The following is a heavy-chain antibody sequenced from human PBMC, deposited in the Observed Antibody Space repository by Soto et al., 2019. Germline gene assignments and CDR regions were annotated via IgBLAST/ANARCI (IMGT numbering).Heavy chain of an antibody. CDR2: IYWDDDK. Sequence: QITLKESGPTLVKPTQTLTLTCTFSGFSLSTSEVGVGWIRQPPGKALQWLALIYWDDDKRYSPSQKSRLTITKDTSKNQVVLTMTNMDPVDTATYYCAHAPGIAVTTNWFDPWGQGILVTVSS. J-gene: IGHJ5*02. CDR3: AHAPGIAVTTNWFDP. CDR1: GFSLSTSEVG. D-gene: IGHD6-19*01. V-gene: IGHV2-5*02.